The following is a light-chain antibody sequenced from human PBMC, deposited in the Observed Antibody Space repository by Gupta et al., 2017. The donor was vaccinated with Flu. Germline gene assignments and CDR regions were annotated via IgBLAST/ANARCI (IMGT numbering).Light chain of an antibody. V-gene: IGKV1-16*02. J-gene: IGKJ4*01. CDR3: QQYKNYPLT. CDR2: AAS. CDR1: QDISNS. Sequence: GDRVTITCRASQDISNSLAWFQQKPGKASKSLIYAASRLQSGVPSKFSGSGSGTDFTLTISSLQPEDFATYFCQQYKNYPLTFGGGTRVEIK.